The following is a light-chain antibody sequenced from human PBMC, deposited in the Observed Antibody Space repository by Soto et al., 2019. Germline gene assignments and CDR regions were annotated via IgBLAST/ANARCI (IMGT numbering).Light chain of an antibody. Sequence: EIVMTQSPDTLPVSPGERATLSCRASQSVGSNLAWYQQKPGQAPRLLIYGASTRATGIPDRFSGSGSETESTLTVSSLQSEDFAVYYCQQYSNWPRTFGQGTKVDIK. V-gene: IGKV3-15*01. CDR3: QQYSNWPRT. CDR2: GAS. CDR1: QSVGSN. J-gene: IGKJ1*01.